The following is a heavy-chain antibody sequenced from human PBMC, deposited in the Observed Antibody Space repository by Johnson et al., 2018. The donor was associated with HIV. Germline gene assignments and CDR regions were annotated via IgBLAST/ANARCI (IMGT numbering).Heavy chain of an antibody. CDR3: AGVYRVTIFGVVIRHDAFDI. J-gene: IGHJ3*02. CDR1: GFTFSDYY. V-gene: IGHV3-11*04. CDR2: ISSSGSTI. Sequence: QVQLVESGGGLVKPGGSLRLSCAASGFTFSDYYMSWIRQAPGKGLEWVSYISSSGSTIYYADSVKGRFTISRDNAKNSLYLQMNSLRAEDTAVYYCAGVYRVTIFGVVIRHDAFDIWGQGTMVTVSS. D-gene: IGHD3-3*01.